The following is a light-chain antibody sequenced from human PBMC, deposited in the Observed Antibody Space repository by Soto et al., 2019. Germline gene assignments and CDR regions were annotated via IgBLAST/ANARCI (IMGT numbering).Light chain of an antibody. Sequence: EIVLTQSPGTLSLSPGERATLSCRASQSISSSYLAWYQQKPGQAPRLLVYGASSRATGIPDRFSGSGSGTDFTLTNSRLEPEDVALYYCQEYSSTFWTFGQGTKVEIK. CDR1: QSISSSY. CDR2: GAS. J-gene: IGKJ1*01. CDR3: QEYSSTFWT. V-gene: IGKV3-20*01.